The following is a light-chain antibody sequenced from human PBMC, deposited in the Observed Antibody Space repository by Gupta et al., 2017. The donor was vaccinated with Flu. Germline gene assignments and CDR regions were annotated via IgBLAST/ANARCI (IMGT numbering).Light chain of an antibody. Sequence: TSSDVGAYKYVSWYQQHPGRAPKLMIYDVSNRPSGVSNRFSGSKSGNTASLTISGLQAEDEADYYCISYTGVPSYVFGTGTKVTVL. CDR1: SSDVGAYKY. V-gene: IGLV2-14*04. CDR2: DVS. J-gene: IGLJ1*01. CDR3: ISYTGVPSYV.